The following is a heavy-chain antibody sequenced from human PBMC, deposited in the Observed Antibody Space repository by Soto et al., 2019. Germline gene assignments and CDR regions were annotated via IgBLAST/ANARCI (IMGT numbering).Heavy chain of an antibody. CDR2: IYGSGRT. D-gene: IGHD6-19*01. CDR3: ARRGQWVVRGPIGSPAGWFDT. CDR1: GGSLSSFY. J-gene: IGHJ5*02. Sequence: AETLARTFPVSGGSLSSFYWSWIRQPAGKVLELVGRIYGSGRTTYNPSLKSRVTMSLDVSLNQFSLKLYSVTAADTAVYFCARRGQWVVRGPIGSPAGWFDTWGRGTLVNVSS. V-gene: IGHV4-4*07.